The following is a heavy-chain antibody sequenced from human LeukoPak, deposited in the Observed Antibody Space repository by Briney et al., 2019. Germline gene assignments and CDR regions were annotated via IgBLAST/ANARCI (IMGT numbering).Heavy chain of an antibody. J-gene: IGHJ4*02. V-gene: IGHV3-23*01. CDR2: IGSGVNT. CDR3: AKGYYDILTGLTFFDY. Sequence: GGSLRLSCAASGFTFSSYAMSWVRQAPGKGLEWVSAIGSGVNTYYADSVRGRFTISRDNSKNTLYLQMNSLRAEDTAVYYCAKGYYDILTGLTFFDYWGQGTLVTVSS. CDR1: GFTFSSYA. D-gene: IGHD3-9*01.